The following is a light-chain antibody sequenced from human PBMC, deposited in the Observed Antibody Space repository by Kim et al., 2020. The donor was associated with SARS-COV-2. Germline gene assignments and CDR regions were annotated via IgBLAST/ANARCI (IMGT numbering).Light chain of an antibody. J-gene: IGKJ1*01. Sequence: SASVGDRVTITCRASQSISSYLNWYQQKPGKAPKLLIYAASSLQSGVPSRFSGSGSGTDFTLTISSLQPEDFATYYCQQSYSTPWTFGQGTKLE. V-gene: IGKV1-39*01. CDR3: QQSYSTPWT. CDR1: QSISSY. CDR2: AAS.